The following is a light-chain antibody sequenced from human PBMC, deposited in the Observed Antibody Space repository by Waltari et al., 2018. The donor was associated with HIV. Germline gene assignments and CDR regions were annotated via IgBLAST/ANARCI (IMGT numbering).Light chain of an antibody. Sequence: QSALTQPTSVSGSPGQSITISCTGTSSDVGSYYLVSWYQQHPGKAPKLMIYEVNTRPAGVSNRFSGSKSGNTASLTISGLQAEDEADFYCCSDAGSSTLVFGGGTKLTVL. V-gene: IGLV2-23*02. J-gene: IGLJ3*02. CDR3: CSDAGSSTLV. CDR1: SSDVGSYYL. CDR2: EVN.